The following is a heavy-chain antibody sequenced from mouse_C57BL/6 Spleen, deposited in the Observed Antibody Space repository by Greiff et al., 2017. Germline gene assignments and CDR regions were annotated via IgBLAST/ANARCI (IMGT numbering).Heavy chain of an antibody. J-gene: IGHJ2*01. Sequence: VQLQQPGPELVKPGASVKLSCKASGYTFTSYWMHWVKQRPGQGLEWIGMIHPNSGSTNYNEKFKSKATLTVDKSSSTAYMQLSSLASEYSAVYYCARSHYYDYDGCYYFDYWGQGTTLTVSS. CDR3: ARSHYYDYDGCYYFDY. D-gene: IGHD2-4*01. CDR2: IHPNSGST. CDR1: GYTFTSYW. V-gene: IGHV1-64*01.